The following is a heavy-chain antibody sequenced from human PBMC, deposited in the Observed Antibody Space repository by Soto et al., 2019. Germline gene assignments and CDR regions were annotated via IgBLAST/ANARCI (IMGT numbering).Heavy chain of an antibody. D-gene: IGHD3-3*01. J-gene: IGHJ6*02. CDR1: GYTFTSYY. CDR3: ARTIRVTIFGVVIDYYYYYGMDV. CDR2: MNPNSGNT. Sequence: ASVKVSCKSSGYTFTSYYINWVRQATGQGLECMGWMNPNSGNTGYAQKFQGRVTMTRNTSISTAYMELSSLRSEDTAVYYCARTIRVTIFGVVIDYYYYYGMDVWGRGTTVTVSS. V-gene: IGHV1-8*01.